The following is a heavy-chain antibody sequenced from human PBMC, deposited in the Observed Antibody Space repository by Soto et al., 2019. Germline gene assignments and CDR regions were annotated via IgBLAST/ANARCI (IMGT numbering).Heavy chain of an antibody. J-gene: IGHJ4*02. CDR1: GFTFSSHA. V-gene: IGHV3-66*01. Sequence: GGSLRLSCAASGFTFSSHAMSWVRQAPGKGLEWVSVIHSGGGTNYADSVKGRFTISRDNSKNTLYFQMNSLRAEDTAVYYCASTRGAWPYYFDYWGQGTLVTVSS. CDR3: ASTRGAWPYYFDY. D-gene: IGHD3-10*01. CDR2: IHSGGGT.